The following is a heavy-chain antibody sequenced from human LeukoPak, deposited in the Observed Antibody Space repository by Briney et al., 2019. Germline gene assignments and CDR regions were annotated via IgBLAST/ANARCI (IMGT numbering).Heavy chain of an antibody. J-gene: IGHJ6*03. Sequence: GASVKVSCKASGYTFTCYYMHWVRQAPGQGLEWMGWINPNSGGTNYAQKFQGRVTMTRDTSISTDYMELSRLRSDDTAVYYCARPNYDFWSGYLETYYYYMDVWGKGTTVTVSS. D-gene: IGHD3-3*01. V-gene: IGHV1-2*02. CDR2: INPNSGGT. CDR3: ARPNYDFWSGYLETYYYYMDV. CDR1: GYTFTCYY.